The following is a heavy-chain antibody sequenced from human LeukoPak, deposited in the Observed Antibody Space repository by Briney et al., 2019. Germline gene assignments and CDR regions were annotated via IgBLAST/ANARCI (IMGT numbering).Heavy chain of an antibody. CDR2: ISGVSTYI. D-gene: IGHD3-10*01. V-gene: IGHV3-21*06. CDR1: GFTFSSFP. Sequence: GGSLRLSCAASGFTFSSFPMHWVRQIPGERPEWVSSISGVSTYIYYADSVKGRFTISRDNTNNSLFLQMNSLRAEDTATYFCARRATDASFSFFDVWGQGTMVTVSS. CDR3: ARRATDASFSFFDV. J-gene: IGHJ3*01.